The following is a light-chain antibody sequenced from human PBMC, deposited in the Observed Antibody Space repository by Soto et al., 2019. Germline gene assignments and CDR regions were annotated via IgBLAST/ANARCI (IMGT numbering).Light chain of an antibody. CDR3: QHNSSSGT. J-gene: IGKJ1*01. V-gene: IGKV3-15*01. Sequence: EVVMTQSPATLSVSPGERATLSCRASQSVGINVAWYQQKPGQAPRLLIYGASTRATGSPDRCSGSGSGAEFTLTSIRLQSEDFAVYYCQHNSSSGTFGQGTKVDIK. CDR1: QSVGIN. CDR2: GAS.